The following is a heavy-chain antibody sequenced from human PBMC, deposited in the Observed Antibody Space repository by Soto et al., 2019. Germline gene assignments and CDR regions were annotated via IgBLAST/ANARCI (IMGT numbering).Heavy chain of an antibody. CDR1: GGSISSGGYS. J-gene: IGHJ4*02. Sequence: SETLSLTCAVSGGSISSGGYSWSWIRQPPGKGLEWIGYIYHSGSTYYNPSLKSRVTIPVDRSKNQFSLKLSSVTAADTAVYYCASSRGVGYVPYYYDSSGYDYWGQGTLVTVSS. CDR2: IYHSGST. D-gene: IGHD3-22*01. V-gene: IGHV4-30-2*01. CDR3: ASSRGVGYVPYYYDSSGYDY.